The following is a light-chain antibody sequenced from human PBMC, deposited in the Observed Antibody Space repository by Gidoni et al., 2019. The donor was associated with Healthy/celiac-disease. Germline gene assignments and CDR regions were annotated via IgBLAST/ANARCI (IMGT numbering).Light chain of an antibody. CDR3: QQYNNWQFT. Sequence: EIVMTQSPATLAMSPGARATLACRASQSVSSNFAWYQQKPGQAPRLRIYGASTRATGIPARFSGSGSGTDLTLTISSLRSEDFAVYSWQQYNNWQFTFGQGTKLEIK. J-gene: IGKJ2*01. CDR1: QSVSSN. V-gene: IGKV3-15*01. CDR2: GAS.